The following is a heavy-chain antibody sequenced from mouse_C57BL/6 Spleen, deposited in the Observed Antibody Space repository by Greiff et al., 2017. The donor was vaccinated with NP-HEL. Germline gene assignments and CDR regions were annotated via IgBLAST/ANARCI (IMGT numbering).Heavy chain of an antibody. V-gene: IGHV5-4*01. D-gene: IGHD2-5*01. CDR1: GFTFNSYA. Sequence: EVMLVESGGGLVKPGGSLKLSCAASGFTFNSYAMSWVRQTPEKRLEWVATISDGGSYTYYPDNVKGRFTISRDNAKNNLYLQMSHLKSEDTAMYYCAREGSNYVDYAMDYWGQGTSVTVSS. J-gene: IGHJ4*01. CDR3: AREGSNYVDYAMDY. CDR2: ISDGGSYT.